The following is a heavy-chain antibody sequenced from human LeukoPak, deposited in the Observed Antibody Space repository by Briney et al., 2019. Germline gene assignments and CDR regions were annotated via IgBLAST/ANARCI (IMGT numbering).Heavy chain of an antibody. J-gene: IGHJ6*02. CDR2: ISPSSTYT. Sequence: GGSLTLACAASGFCSGDLYVTWIRQAPGKGLEWLSHISPSSTYTNFADSVKGRFTISRDNANNSLYLQMNSLRAEDTAVYYCARGLYDMDVWAQGPTVTVSS. CDR1: GFCSGDLY. V-gene: IGHV3-11*06. CDR3: ARGLYDMDV.